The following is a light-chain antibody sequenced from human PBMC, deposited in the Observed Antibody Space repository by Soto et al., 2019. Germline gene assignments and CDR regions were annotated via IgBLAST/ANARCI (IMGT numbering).Light chain of an antibody. Sequence: DTVMTQSPLSLPVTPGEPASISCRSSQSLLHSNGYNYLDWYLQKPGQSPQLLIYLGSSRASGVPDRFSGSVSCTDFTLKISRVEAEDVGFYYCMQSLHTPRTFGQGTNVEIK. J-gene: IGKJ1*01. V-gene: IGKV2-28*01. CDR1: QSLLHSNGYNY. CDR3: MQSLHTPRT. CDR2: LGS.